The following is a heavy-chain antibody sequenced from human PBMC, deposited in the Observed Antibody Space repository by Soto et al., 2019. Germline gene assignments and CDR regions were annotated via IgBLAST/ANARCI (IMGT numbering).Heavy chain of an antibody. J-gene: IGHJ4*02. CDR2: IVPIVGTT. CDR3: VRVVAIPGYPDH. D-gene: IGHD5-12*01. V-gene: IGHV1-69*12. CDR1: GGTFSSYA. Sequence: QVQLVQSGAEVRQPASSVKVSCKTSGGTFSSYAISWVRQAPGQGLEWMGGIVPIVGTTTYAQKFQGRVTITADEATSTAYMQLSRLRCDDTAVYYCVRVVAIPGYPDHWGQGTLVTVSS.